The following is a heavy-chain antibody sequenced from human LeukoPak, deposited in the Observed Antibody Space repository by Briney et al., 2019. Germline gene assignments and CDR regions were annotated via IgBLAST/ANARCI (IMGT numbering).Heavy chain of an antibody. CDR1: GFTFSSYA. J-gene: IGHJ4*02. V-gene: IGHV3-23*01. D-gene: IGHD3-9*01. Sequence: GGSLRLSCAASGFTFSSYAMSWVRQAPGKGLEWVSAISGSGGSTYYADSVKGRFTISRDNSKNTLYLQMNSLRAEDTAVYYCAIPYDILTGYYFDYWGQGTLVTVSS. CDR3: AIPYDILTGYYFDY. CDR2: ISGSGGST.